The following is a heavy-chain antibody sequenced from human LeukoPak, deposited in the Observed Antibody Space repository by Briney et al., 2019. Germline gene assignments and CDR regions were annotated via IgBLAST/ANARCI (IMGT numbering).Heavy chain of an antibody. V-gene: IGHV1-46*01. CDR2: INPSGSYT. D-gene: IGHD6-19*01. CDR3: ASDSVAGTKY. CDR1: GFTFTSYY. Sequence: ASVKVSCKASGFTFTSYYMHWVRQAPGQGLEWMGIINPSGSYTSYAQNLQGRFTVTTDTSTSTVYMELMSLTYDDTAVYYCASDSVAGTKYWGQGTLVTVSS. J-gene: IGHJ4*02.